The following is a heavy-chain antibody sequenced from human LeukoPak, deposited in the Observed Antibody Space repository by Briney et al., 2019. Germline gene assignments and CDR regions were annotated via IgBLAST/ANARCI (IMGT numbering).Heavy chain of an antibody. Sequence: ASVKVSCKASGYTFTGYYMHWVRQAPGQGLEWMGWINPNSGDTNYAQNFQGRVSMTRDTSISTAYMELSSLRSEDTAVYYCARRSPAYCGGDCYLDCWGQGTLVTVSS. D-gene: IGHD2-21*02. CDR2: INPNSGDT. V-gene: IGHV1-2*02. J-gene: IGHJ4*02. CDR3: ARRSPAYCGGDCYLDC. CDR1: GYTFTGYY.